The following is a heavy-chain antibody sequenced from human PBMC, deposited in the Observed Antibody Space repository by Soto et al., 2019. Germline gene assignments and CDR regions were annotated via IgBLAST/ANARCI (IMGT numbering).Heavy chain of an antibody. CDR3: ARVPRGSSWTLDFDY. Sequence: QVQLVQSGAEVKKPGASVKVSCKASGYTFTSYYMHWVRQAPGQVLEWMGIINPSGGSTSYAQKLQGRVTMTSDTSTSTGYMELSRLSSEDTAVYYCARVPRGSSWTLDFDYWGQGTLVTVSS. J-gene: IGHJ4*02. V-gene: IGHV1-46*04. CDR1: GYTFTSYY. CDR2: INPSGGST. D-gene: IGHD6-13*01.